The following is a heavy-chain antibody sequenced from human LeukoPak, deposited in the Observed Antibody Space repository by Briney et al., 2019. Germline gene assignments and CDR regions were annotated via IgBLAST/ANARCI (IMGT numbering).Heavy chain of an antibody. J-gene: IGHJ4*02. CDR2: ITGSGGII. V-gene: IGHV3-48*03. CDR3: ANRHDY. CDR1: GFTFSDYE. Sequence: GGSLRLSCAGSGFTFSDYEMNWVRQAPGKGLEWVSYITGSGGIIYYADSVKGRFTISRDNAKNTLSLQMNSLRVEDTAIYYRANRHDYWGQGTLVTVSS.